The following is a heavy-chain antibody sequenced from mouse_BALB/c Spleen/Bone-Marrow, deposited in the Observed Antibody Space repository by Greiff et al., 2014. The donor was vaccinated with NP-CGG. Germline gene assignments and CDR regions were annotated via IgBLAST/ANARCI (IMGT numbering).Heavy chain of an antibody. CDR2: INPSNGGT. CDR1: GYTFTSYY. V-gene: IGHV1S81*02. Sequence: VQLQQSGAELVKPGASVKLSCKASGYTFTSYYMYWVKQRPGQGLEWIGGINPSNGGTNFNEKFKSKATLTVDKSSSTAYMQLSSLTSEDSAVYYCTRTHYYGSRYYYAIDYWGQGTSVTVSS. D-gene: IGHD1-1*01. CDR3: TRTHYYGSRYYYAIDY. J-gene: IGHJ4*01.